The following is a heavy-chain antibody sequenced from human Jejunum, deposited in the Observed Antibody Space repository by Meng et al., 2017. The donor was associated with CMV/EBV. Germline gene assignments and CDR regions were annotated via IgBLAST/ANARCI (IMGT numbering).Heavy chain of an antibody. Sequence: GGSLSSSSIYWGWVRRPPGEGLGWIGNGYYDGDQYYNPSLKSRVSIFADLSRNQFFLRLTSVSAADTAMYYCAFMRGQPRRNYFDFWGPGTLVTVSS. V-gene: IGHV4-39*07. D-gene: IGHD1-14*01. CDR3: AFMRGQPRRNYFDF. CDR2: GYYDGDQ. J-gene: IGHJ5*01. CDR1: GGSLSSSSIY.